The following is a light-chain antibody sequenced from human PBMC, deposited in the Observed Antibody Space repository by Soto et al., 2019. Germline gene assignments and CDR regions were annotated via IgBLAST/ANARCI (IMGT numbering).Light chain of an antibody. CDR3: SADAGNNNPVI. Sequence: QSALTQPPSASGSPGQSVTISCTGTSSDVGGHNFVSWYQQHPGKAPKFLIYEVSKRPSGVPDRFSGSKSGITASLTVSGLQADEEAYYYCSADAGNNNPVIVGGGTKLTVL. V-gene: IGLV2-8*01. CDR2: EVS. CDR1: SSDVGGHNF. J-gene: IGLJ2*01.